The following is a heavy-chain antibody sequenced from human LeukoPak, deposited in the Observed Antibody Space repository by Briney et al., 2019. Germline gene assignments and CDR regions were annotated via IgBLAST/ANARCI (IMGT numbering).Heavy chain of an antibody. CDR3: ARDLYCSGGSCYHYYFDY. V-gene: IGHV4-38-2*02. CDR2: IYHSGST. J-gene: IGHJ4*02. Sequence: SETMSLTCTVYGYSISSGYYWGWIRQPPGKGLEWIGSIYHSGSTYYNPSLKSRVTISVDTSKNQFSLKLSSVTAADTAVYYCARDLYCSGGSCYHYYFDYWGQGTLVTVSS. CDR1: GYSISSGYY. D-gene: IGHD2-15*01.